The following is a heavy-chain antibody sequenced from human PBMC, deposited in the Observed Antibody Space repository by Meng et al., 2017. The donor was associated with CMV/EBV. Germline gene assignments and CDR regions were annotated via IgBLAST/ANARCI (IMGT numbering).Heavy chain of an antibody. V-gene: IGHV3-74*01. J-gene: IGHJ4*02. CDR2: INGDGSST. D-gene: IGHD3-3*01. CDR3: AREFGSGDY. CDR1: GFIFSNYW. Sequence: GGSLRLSCAAPGFIFSNYWMHWVRQAPGKGLVWVSRINGDGSSTNYADSVKGRFTISRDNAKNTLYLQMNSLRVEDTAVYYCAREFGSGDYWGQGALVTVSS.